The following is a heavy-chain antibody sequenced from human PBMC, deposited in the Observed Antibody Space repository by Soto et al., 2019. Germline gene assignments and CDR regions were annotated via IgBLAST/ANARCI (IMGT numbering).Heavy chain of an antibody. CDR1: GLTFSGSA. V-gene: IGHV3-73*02. CDR2: IRSKANSYAT. J-gene: IGHJ6*02. Sequence: EVQLVESGGGLVQPGGSLKLSCAASGLTFSGSAMHWVRQASGKGLEWVGRIRSKANSYATAYAASVKGRFTISRDDSKNTAYLQMNSLKTEDTAVYYCTTHFEWELQPDYYGMDVWCQGTTVTVSS. D-gene: IGHD1-26*01. CDR3: TTHFEWELQPDYYGMDV.